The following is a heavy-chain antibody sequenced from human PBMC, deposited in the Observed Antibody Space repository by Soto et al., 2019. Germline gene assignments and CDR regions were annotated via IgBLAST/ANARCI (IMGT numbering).Heavy chain of an antibody. CDR3: ARPDENSFTSGLDV. J-gene: IGHJ6*02. Sequence: XSPKLSSEVCGVSVDDYHLTGVRQAPGRGLEWVSILYRGGYIRYRDSVLGRFTLSRDTSKNTLYLQMNYLTVEDTATYYCARPDENSFTSGLDVWGQGITVSVSS. D-gene: IGHD3-3*01. V-gene: IGHV3-53*01. CDR2: LYRGGYI. CDR1: GVSVDDYH.